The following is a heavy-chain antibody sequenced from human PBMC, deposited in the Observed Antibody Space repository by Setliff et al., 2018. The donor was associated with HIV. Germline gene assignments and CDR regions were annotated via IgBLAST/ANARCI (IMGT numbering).Heavy chain of an antibody. V-gene: IGHV1-46*01. J-gene: IGHJ6*03. D-gene: IGHD3-10*01. Sequence: RASVKVSCKASGYKFTSYYIHWVRQAPGQGLEWMGIINPSIVSTTYAEKFQGRVAMTRDTSTGTVYVELSSLKSEDTAVYYCARDRGVTVAGGRYFYYMDVWGEGTTVTVSS. CDR3: ARDRGVTVAGGRYFYYMDV. CDR1: GYKFTSYY. CDR2: INPSIVST.